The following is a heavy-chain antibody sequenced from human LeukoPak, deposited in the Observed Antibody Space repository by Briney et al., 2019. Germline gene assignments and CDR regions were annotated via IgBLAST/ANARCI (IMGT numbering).Heavy chain of an antibody. CDR2: ISSSSSYI. V-gene: IGHV3-21*04. D-gene: IGHD3-22*01. Sequence: GGSLRLSCAASGFTFSSYSMNWVRQAPGKGLEWVSSISSSSSYIYYADSVKGRFTISRHNSKNTLYLQMNSLRAEDTAVYYCAREVNYYDSSGYYINWFDPWGQGTLVTVSS. CDR1: GFTFSSYS. J-gene: IGHJ5*02. CDR3: AREVNYYDSSGYYINWFDP.